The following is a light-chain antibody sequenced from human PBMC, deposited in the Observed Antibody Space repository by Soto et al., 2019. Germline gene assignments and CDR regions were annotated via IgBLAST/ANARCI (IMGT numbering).Light chain of an antibody. V-gene: IGKV3-20*01. CDR3: QQYGNSPVA. J-gene: IGKJ1*01. Sequence: EIVLTQSPGTLSLSPGERATLSCRASQSVSSSYLAWYQQKPGQAPRLLIYGASSRATGIPDRFSGSGSGTDFTLTISRLEPKDFVVYYCQQYGNSPVAFGQGTKVEIK. CDR2: GAS. CDR1: QSVSSSY.